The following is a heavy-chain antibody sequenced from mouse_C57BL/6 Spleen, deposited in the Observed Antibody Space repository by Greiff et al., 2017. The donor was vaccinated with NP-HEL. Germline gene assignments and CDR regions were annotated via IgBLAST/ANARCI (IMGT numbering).Heavy chain of an antibody. V-gene: IGHV5-16*01. D-gene: IGHD1-1*01. CDR2: INYDGSST. CDR1: GFTFSDYY. J-gene: IGHJ1*03. Sequence: EVMLVESEGGLVQPGSSMKLSCTASGFTFSDYYMAWVRQVPEKGLEWVANINYDGSSTYYLDPLKSRFIISRDNAKNILYLQMSSLKSEDTATYYCARGYYYGSSYWYFDVWGTGTTVTVSS. CDR3: ARGYYYGSSYWYFDV.